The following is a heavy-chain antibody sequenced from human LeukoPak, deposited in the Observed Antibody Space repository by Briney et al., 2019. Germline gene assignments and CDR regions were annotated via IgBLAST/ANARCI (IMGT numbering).Heavy chain of an antibody. D-gene: IGHD6-6*01. V-gene: IGHV3-66*01. CDR2: VYSGGET. J-gene: IGHJ4*02. CDR1: GFTVSSDY. CDR3: ARGGIAARPSDS. Sequence: GGSLRLSCAASGFTVSSDYITWVRQAPGKRLEWVSVVYSGGETYYAESVKGRFTVSRDNSKNTVYLQMNSLRAEDTAVYFCARGGIAARPSDSWGQGTLVTVSS.